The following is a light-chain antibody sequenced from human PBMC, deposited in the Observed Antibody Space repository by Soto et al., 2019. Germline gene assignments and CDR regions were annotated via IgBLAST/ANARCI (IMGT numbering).Light chain of an antibody. CDR2: DAS. CDR1: QSVSSY. J-gene: IGKJ3*01. CDR3: PQRNNWPPFT. Sequence: EIVLTQSPATLSLSPGKRATLSCRASQSVSSYLAWYQQKPGQAPRLLIYDASNRATGIPARFRGSGSGTDFPLNIRSLEPEVFGIYYCPQRNNWPPFTRGPGTKVDI. V-gene: IGKV3-11*01.